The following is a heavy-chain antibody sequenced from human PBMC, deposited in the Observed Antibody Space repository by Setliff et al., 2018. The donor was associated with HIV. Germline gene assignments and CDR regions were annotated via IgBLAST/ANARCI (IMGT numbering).Heavy chain of an antibody. Sequence: PSETLSLTCTVSGGSTSSGSFYWSWIRQPAGKGLEWIGHIYTSGNSRYTNYNSSLESRVAISLDTSSNQFSLKLSSVTAADTAVYYCAAVDGTRYLDYWGQGKLVTVSS. V-gene: IGHV4-61*09. CDR2: IYTSGNSRYT. CDR3: AAVDGTRYLDY. CDR1: GGSTSSGSFY. J-gene: IGHJ4*02. D-gene: IGHD1-1*01.